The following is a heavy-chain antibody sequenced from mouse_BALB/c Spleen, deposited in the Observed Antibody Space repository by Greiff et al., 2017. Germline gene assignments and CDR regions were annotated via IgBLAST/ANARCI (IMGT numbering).Heavy chain of an antibody. CDR3: ATYGNFPAWFAY. V-gene: IGHV5-17*02. CDR2: ISSGSSTI. J-gene: IGHJ3*01. CDR1: GFTFSSFG. D-gene: IGHD2-10*02. Sequence: EVHLVESGGGLVQPGGSRKLSCAASGFTFSSFGMHWVRQAPEKGLEWVAYISSGSSTIYYADTVKGRFTISRDNPKNTLFLQMTSLRSEDTAMYYCATYGNFPAWFAYWGQGTLVTVSA.